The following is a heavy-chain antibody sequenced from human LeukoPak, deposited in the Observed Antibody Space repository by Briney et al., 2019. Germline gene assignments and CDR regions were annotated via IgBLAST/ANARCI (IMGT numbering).Heavy chain of an antibody. D-gene: IGHD2-15*01. Sequence: SETLSLTCAVYGGSFSGYYWSWIRQPPGKGLEWIGEINHSGSTNYNPSLKSRVTISVDTSKNQFSLKLSSVTAADTAVYYCARGPIAQGFDYWGQGTLVTVSS. CDR2: INHSGST. CDR1: GGSFSGYY. CDR3: ARGPIAQGFDY. V-gene: IGHV4-34*01. J-gene: IGHJ4*02.